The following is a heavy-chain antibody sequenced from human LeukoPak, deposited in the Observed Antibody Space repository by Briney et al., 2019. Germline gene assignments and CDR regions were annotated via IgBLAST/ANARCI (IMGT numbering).Heavy chain of an antibody. CDR3: ARDAPQVSAAGVLAS. CDR1: GFTVSDNY. D-gene: IGHD6-13*01. Sequence: GGSLRLSCTASGFTVSDNYMSWVRQVPGKGLEWVSVMYSRGDTYYANSVKGRFTFSRDISKNTLYLQMNGLRVEDTAMYYCARDAPQVSAAGVLASWGQGTLVIVSS. V-gene: IGHV3-53*01. CDR2: MYSRGDT. J-gene: IGHJ5*02.